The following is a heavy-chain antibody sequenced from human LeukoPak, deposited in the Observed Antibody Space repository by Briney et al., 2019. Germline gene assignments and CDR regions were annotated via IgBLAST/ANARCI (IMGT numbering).Heavy chain of an antibody. V-gene: IGHV3-33*08. Sequence: GGSLRLSCTASGFTFSGHGMHWVRQAPGKGLEWVAVIWYDGSNKYYADSVKGRFTISRDNSKNTLDLQMNSLRAEDTAVYYCARDIAARRFDYWGQGTLVSVSS. D-gene: IGHD6-6*01. J-gene: IGHJ4*02. CDR1: GFTFSGHG. CDR3: ARDIAARRFDY. CDR2: IWYDGSNK.